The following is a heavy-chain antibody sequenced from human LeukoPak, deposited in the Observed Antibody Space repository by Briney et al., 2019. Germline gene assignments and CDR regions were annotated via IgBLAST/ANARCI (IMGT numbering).Heavy chain of an antibody. D-gene: IGHD1-26*01. Sequence: GGSLRLSCAASGFTFSSYGMHWVRQAPGKGLEWVAVISYDGSNKYYADSVKGRFTISRDNSKNTLYLQMNSLRAEDTAIYYCARDVPLMGASKTRYFDYWGQGTLVTVSS. CDR1: GFTFSSYG. CDR2: ISYDGSNK. CDR3: ARDVPLMGASKTRYFDY. V-gene: IGHV3-30*03. J-gene: IGHJ4*02.